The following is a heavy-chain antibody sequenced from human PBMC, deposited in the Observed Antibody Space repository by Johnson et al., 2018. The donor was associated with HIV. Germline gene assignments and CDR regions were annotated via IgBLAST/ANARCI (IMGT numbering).Heavy chain of an antibody. CDR1: GFTFSGSA. CDR3: AREVDGFDI. Sequence: VQLVESGGGVVQPGGSLKLACSASGFTFSGSALHWVRQASGKGLEWVGLIRSKGNTYADSVKGRFTISRDNAKNTLYLHMNSLRAEDTAVYYCAREVDGFDIWGQGTMVTVSS. V-gene: IGHV3-73*01. CDR2: IRSKGNTYA. J-gene: IGHJ3*02.